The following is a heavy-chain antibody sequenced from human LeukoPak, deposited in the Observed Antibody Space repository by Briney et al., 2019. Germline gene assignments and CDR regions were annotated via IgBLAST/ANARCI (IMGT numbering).Heavy chain of an antibody. Sequence: SETLSLTCTVSGGSISSYYWSWIRQPPGKGLEWIGYIYYSGSTNYNPSLKSRVTISVDTSKNQFSLKLSSVTAADTAVYYCARGRRKEYYYDSSGYYDYWGQGTLVTVSS. CDR2: IYYSGST. V-gene: IGHV4-59*12. D-gene: IGHD3-22*01. CDR1: GGSISSYY. J-gene: IGHJ4*02. CDR3: ARGRRKEYYYDSSGYYDY.